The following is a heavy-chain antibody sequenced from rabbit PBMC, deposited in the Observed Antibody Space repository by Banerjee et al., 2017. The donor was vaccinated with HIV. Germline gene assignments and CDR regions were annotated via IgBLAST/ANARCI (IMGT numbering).Heavy chain of an antibody. Sequence: QSLEESGGDLVKPGASLTLTCTASGFSFSSNYYMCWVRQAPGKGLEWIACVDAGSSGSTYNASWAKGLFTISSHNAQNTLYLQLNSLTAADTATYFCAITTMTMGFNLWGQGTLVT. CDR3: AITTMTMGFNL. CDR2: VDAGSSGST. V-gene: IGHV1S40*01. J-gene: IGHJ4*01. D-gene: IGHD2-1*01. CDR1: GFSFSSNYY.